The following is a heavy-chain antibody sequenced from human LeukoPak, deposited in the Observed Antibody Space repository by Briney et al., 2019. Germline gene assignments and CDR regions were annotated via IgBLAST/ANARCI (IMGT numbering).Heavy chain of an antibody. V-gene: IGHV3-33*01. CDR1: GFTFRRSG. J-gene: IGHJ4*02. D-gene: IGHD4-17*01. CDR2: IWYDGSNE. Sequence: GGSLRLSCAASGFTFRRSGMHWVRQAPGKGLGRGAVIWYDGSNEYYADSVKGGVTISRDNSMNTLYLQMNSLTAEDTAVYYCARDPTLYGDYVYYFDYWGQGTLVTVSS. CDR3: ARDPTLYGDYVYYFDY.